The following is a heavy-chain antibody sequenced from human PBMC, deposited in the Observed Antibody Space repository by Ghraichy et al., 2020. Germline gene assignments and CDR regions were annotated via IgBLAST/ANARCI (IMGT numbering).Heavy chain of an antibody. J-gene: IGHJ4*02. CDR3: ARVPSVSDYYGGFDS. D-gene: IGHD4-23*01. CDR1: GGSVTGYF. CDR2: IHYSGSTHYYYTGST. Sequence: SETLSLTCNVSGGSVTGYFWNWIRQPPGKGLEWIGYIHYSGSTHYYYTGSTNYNPSLKSRVTISVDTSMNRFSLKLTSMTAADTAMYYFARVPSVSDYYGGFDSWGQGALVSVSS. V-gene: IGHV4-59*02.